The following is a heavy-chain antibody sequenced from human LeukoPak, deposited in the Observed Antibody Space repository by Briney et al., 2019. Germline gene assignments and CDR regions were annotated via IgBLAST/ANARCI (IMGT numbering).Heavy chain of an antibody. CDR3: ARGVATILSQYYFDY. CDR1: GFTVSSNY. CDR2: IYSGGST. Sequence: PGGSLRLSCAASGFTVSSNYMSWVRQAPGKGLEWVSVIYSGGSTYYADSVKGRFTISRHNSKNTLYLQMNSLRAEDTAVYYCARGVATILSQYYFDYWGQGTLVTVSP. J-gene: IGHJ4*02. D-gene: IGHD5-12*01. V-gene: IGHV3-53*04.